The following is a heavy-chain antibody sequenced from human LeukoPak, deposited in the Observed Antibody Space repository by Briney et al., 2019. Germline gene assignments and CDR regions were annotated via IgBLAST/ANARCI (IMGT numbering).Heavy chain of an antibody. CDR3: ARGKGYCSGGSCYRLGWFDP. D-gene: IGHD2-15*01. V-gene: IGHV4-61*09. CDR1: GGSINSYNYY. CDR2: MFSSGST. Sequence: PSETLSLTCTVSGGSINSYNYYWSWIRQPAGKGLEWIGHMFSSGSTNYSPSLKSRVIISVDTSKNLFSLKLSSVTAADTAVYYCARGKGYCSGGSCYRLGWFDPWGQGTLVTVSS. J-gene: IGHJ5*02.